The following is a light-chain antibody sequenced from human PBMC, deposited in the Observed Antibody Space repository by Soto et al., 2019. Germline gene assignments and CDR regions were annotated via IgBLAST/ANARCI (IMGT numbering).Light chain of an antibody. CDR1: QSINNY. V-gene: IGKV1-39*01. CDR3: QQTYSRPLT. Sequence: IQLTQSPSSLSASVGDRVAITCRTSQSINNYLNWYQQKPGKAPKVLIYDATRLQRRVPSRFSDGGSGSDVTLTISSLQPVDFATYYCQQTYSRPLTFGLGTKVDIK. J-gene: IGKJ1*01. CDR2: DAT.